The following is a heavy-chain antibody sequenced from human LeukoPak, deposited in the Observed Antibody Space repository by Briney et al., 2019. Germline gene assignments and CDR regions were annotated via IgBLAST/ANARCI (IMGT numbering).Heavy chain of an antibody. D-gene: IGHD2-15*01. Sequence: ASVKVSCKASGFTFTDYHMHWVRQAPGQGLEWVGWINLNSGGTNYAQKFQGRVTMTRDTSISTAYMELTRLRSDDTAVYYCARFPLGVVAASYYVDVWGKETTVTVS. CDR3: ARFPLGVVAASYYVDV. CDR1: GFTFTDYH. V-gene: IGHV1-2*02. CDR2: INLNSGGT. J-gene: IGHJ6*03.